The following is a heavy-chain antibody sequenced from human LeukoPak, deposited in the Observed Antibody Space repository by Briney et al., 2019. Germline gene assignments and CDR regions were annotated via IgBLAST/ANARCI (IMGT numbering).Heavy chain of an antibody. CDR1: GGSISSGGYY. CDR2: IYYSGST. D-gene: IGHD1-1*01. J-gene: IGHJ3*02. Sequence: SQTLSLTCTVSGGSISSGGYYWSWIRQHPGKGLEWIGYIYYSGSTYYDPPLKSRVNISVDTSKNQFSLKLSSVTAADTAVYYCARETGGVAFDIWGQGTMVTVSS. CDR3: ARETGGVAFDI. V-gene: IGHV4-31*03.